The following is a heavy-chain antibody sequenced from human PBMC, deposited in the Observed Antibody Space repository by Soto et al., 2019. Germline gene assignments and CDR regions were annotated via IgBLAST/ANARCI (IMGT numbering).Heavy chain of an antibody. CDR3: AKVGNYDILTGYRRLFDY. V-gene: IGHV3-23*01. CDR2: ISGSGGST. Sequence: SGSLRLSCAASGFTFSGYARSCVRPAPGKGLEWVSAISGSGGSTYYADSVKGRFTISRDNSKNTLYLQMNSLRAEDTAVYYCAKVGNYDILTGYRRLFDYWGQGTLVTVSS. J-gene: IGHJ4*02. CDR1: GFTFSGYA. D-gene: IGHD3-9*01.